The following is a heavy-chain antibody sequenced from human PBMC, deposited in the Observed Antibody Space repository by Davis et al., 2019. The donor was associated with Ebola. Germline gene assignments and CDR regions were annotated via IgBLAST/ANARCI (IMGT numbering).Heavy chain of an antibody. CDR2: MNPNSGNT. CDR1: GYDFTTFG. V-gene: IGHV1-8*02. CDR3: ARVYTIFGGMDV. Sequence: ASVKVSCKASGYDFTTFGISWVRQAPGQGLEWMGWMNPNSGNTGYAQKFQGRVTMTRNTSISTAYMELSSLRSEDTAVYYCARVYTIFGGMDVWGQGTTVTVSS. D-gene: IGHD3-9*01. J-gene: IGHJ6*02.